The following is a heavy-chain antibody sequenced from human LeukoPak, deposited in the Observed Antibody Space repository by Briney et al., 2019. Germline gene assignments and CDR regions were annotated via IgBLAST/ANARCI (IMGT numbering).Heavy chain of an antibody. D-gene: IGHD3-3*01. V-gene: IGHV3-7*05. J-gene: IGHJ6*02. Sequence: GGSLRLSCAASAFTVSSYWMSWVSQAPGKGLEWVVNIKQDGSEKYYVDSVKGRFTISRDNSKNTLYLQMNSLIGEDTAVYYSAKAPQYYDFWSGYYTGVIYYGMDVWGQGTTVTVSS. CDR3: AKAPQYYDFWSGYYTGVIYYGMDV. CDR1: AFTVSSYW. CDR2: IKQDGSEK.